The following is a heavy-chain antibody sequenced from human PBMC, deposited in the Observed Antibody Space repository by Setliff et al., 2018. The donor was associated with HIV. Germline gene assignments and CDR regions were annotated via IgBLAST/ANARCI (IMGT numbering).Heavy chain of an antibody. Sequence: SETLSLTCTVSSASISSSGYYWGWIRQPPGKGLEWIGSIYYSGSTYYNPSLKSRVTISVDTSKNQFSLKLSSVTAADTAVYYCARKSYYYDSGGYHNYIDVWGKGTTVTVS. CDR1: SASISSSGYY. D-gene: IGHD3-22*01. V-gene: IGHV4-39*01. J-gene: IGHJ6*03. CDR2: IYYSGST. CDR3: ARKSYYYDSGGYHNYIDV.